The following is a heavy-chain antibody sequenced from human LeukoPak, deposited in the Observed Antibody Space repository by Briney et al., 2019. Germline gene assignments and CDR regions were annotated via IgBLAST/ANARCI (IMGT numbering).Heavy chain of an antibody. CDR3: ARDLYCSGGSCSRPYRNNWFDP. J-gene: IGHJ5*02. CDR1: GYTLTSYG. V-gene: IGHV1-18*01. Sequence: ASVKVSCKASGYTLTSYGISWVRQAPGQGLEWMGWISAYNGNTNYAQKLQGRVTMTTDTSTSTAYMELRSLRSDDTAVYYCARDLYCSGGSCSRPYRNNWFDPWGQGTLVTVSS. D-gene: IGHD2-15*01. CDR2: ISAYNGNT.